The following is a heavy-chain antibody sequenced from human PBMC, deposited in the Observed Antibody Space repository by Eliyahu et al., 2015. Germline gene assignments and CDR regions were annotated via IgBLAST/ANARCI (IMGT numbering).Heavy chain of an antibody. V-gene: IGHV1-2*02. CDR3: SRERSQCSGGTCHRRTFDP. Sequence: QVQLVQSGAEVKNPGAXVKISCKASGYTISXYYXHWARQAPGQGLEWMGWINPNSGGTHYAQNFQGRVTMTRDTAINTAYMELNRLRSDDTAVYYCSRERSQCSGGTCHRRTFDPWGQGSLVTVSS. CDR2: INPNSGGT. J-gene: IGHJ5*02. CDR1: GYTISXYY. D-gene: IGHD2-15*01.